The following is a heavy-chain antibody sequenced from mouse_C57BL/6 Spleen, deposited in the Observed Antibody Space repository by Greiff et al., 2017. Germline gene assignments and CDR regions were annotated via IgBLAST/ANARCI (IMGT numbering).Heavy chain of an antibody. CDR3: ARSSDYYGSGGFAY. D-gene: IGHD1-1*01. CDR2: IYPGDGDT. Sequence: QVQLQQSGAELVKPGASVKISCKASGYAFSSYWMNWVKQRPGKGLEWIGQIYPGDGDTNYNGKFKGKATLTADKSSNTAYMQLSSLTSEDSAVYFCARSSDYYGSGGFAYWGQGTLVTVSA. CDR1: GYAFSSYW. J-gene: IGHJ3*01. V-gene: IGHV1-80*01.